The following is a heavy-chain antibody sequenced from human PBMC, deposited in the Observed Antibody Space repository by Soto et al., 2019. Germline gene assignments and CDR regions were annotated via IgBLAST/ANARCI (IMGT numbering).Heavy chain of an antibody. CDR2: IWYDGSNK. CDR1: GFTFSSYG. D-gene: IGHD5-18*01. J-gene: IGHJ6*02. CDR3: ARELSYGLGGYYYGMDV. Sequence: GGSLRLSCAASGFTFSSYGMRWVRQAPGKGLEWVAVIWYDGSNKYYADSVKGRFTISRDNSKNTLYLQMNSLRAEDTAVYYCARELSYGLGGYYYGMDVWGQGTKVTV. V-gene: IGHV3-33*01.